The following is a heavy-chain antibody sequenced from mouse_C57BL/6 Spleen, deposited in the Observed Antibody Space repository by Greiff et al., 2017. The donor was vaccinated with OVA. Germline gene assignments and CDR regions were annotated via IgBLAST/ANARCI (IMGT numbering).Heavy chain of an antibody. V-gene: IGHV5-17*01. J-gene: IGHJ3*01. CDR1: GFTFSDYG. CDR2: ISSGSSTL. D-gene: IGHD1-1*01. CDR3: ARPLYYGSSAAWFAY. Sequence: EVKLMESGGGLVKPGGSLKLSCAASGFTFSDYGMHWVRQAPEKGLEWVAYISSGSSTLYYADTVKGRFTISRDNAKNTLFLKMTSLRSEDTAMYYCARPLYYGSSAAWFAYWGQGTLVTVAA.